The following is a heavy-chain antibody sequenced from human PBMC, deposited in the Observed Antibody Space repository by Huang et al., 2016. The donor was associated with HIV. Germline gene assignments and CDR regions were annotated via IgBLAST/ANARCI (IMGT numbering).Heavy chain of an antibody. CDR3: ARDGSGYYFDY. CDR2: INTGNGNT. Sequence: QVQLVQSGAEVKKPGASVKVSCKASGYTFTRYALHWVRQAPGQRLEWMGGINTGNGNTKQSQKFQGRVTITRDTTATTAYMELSSLRSEDTALYYCARDGSGYYFDYWGQGTLVTVSS. CDR1: GYTFTRYA. V-gene: IGHV1-3*04. D-gene: IGHD3-10*01. J-gene: IGHJ4*02.